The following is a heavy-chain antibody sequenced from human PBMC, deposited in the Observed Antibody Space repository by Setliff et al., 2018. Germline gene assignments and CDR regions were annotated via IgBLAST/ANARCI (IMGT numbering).Heavy chain of an antibody. J-gene: IGHJ6*03. CDR1: GYTFTGYY. CDR3: ARTYYYASSGYRGYYYYLDV. Sequence: ASVKVSCKASGYTFTGYYMHRVRQAPGQGLEWVGRINPDSGGTNYAQRFQGRVTMTRDTSISTAYMELSRLRSDDTAVYYCARTYYYASSGYRGYYYYLDVWGKGTTVTVSS. V-gene: IGHV1-2*06. D-gene: IGHD3-22*01. CDR2: INPDSGGT.